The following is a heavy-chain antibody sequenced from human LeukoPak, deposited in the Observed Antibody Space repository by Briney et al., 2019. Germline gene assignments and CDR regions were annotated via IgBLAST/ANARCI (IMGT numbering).Heavy chain of an antibody. D-gene: IGHD1-26*01. Sequence: SETLSLTCAVSGGSISSSNWWSWVRQPPGKGLEWIGEIYHSGSTNYNPSLKSRVTISVDKSKNQFSLKLSSVTAADTAVYYCAKKWGVGTTTLDYFDYWGQGTLVTVSS. CDR3: AKKWGVGTTTLDYFDY. V-gene: IGHV4-4*02. CDR2: IYHSGST. CDR1: GGSISSSNW. J-gene: IGHJ4*02.